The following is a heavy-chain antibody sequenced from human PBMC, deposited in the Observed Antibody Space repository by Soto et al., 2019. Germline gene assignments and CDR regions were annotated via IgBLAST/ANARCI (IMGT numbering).Heavy chain of an antibody. Sequence: EVHLLDSGGGLVQPGGSLRLSSAVSGFTFRTYVMSWVRQVPGKGLEWVAAISGSGDRTYYADSVKGRFTISRDNSKNTLFLQMNSPRAEDTAVYYWAKQFFDSWGQGTPVTVSS. CDR3: AKQFFDS. J-gene: IGHJ4*02. V-gene: IGHV3-23*01. CDR1: GFTFRTYV. CDR2: ISGSGDRT.